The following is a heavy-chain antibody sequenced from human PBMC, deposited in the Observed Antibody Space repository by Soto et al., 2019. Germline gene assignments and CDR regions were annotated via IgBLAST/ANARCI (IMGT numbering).Heavy chain of an antibody. Sequence: GGSLRLSYAASGFTFSHYAMTWVRQGPGKGLEWVSGISGSGGRSYYADSVKGRFTISRDNSKSTLYLQMNSLRAEDTAVYYCAKAYFVWSSEQPYYFDYWGQGTLVTVSS. J-gene: IGHJ4*02. CDR1: GFTFSHYA. V-gene: IGHV3-23*01. D-gene: IGHD3-16*01. CDR3: AKAYFVWSSEQPYYFDY. CDR2: ISGSGGRS.